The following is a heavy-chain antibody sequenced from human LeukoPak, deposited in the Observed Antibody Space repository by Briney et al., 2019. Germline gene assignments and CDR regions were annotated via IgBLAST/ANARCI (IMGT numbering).Heavy chain of an antibody. CDR1: GYTFTGYY. CDR3: ARAPYYYDSSGRYYFDY. V-gene: IGHV1-2*02. Sequence: ASVKVSCKASGYTFTGYYMHWVRQAPGQGLEWMGWINPNSGGTNYAQKFQGRVTMTRDTSISTAYMELSRLRSDDTAVYYCARAPYYYDSSGRYYFDYWGQGTLVTVSS. CDR2: INPNSGGT. D-gene: IGHD3-22*01. J-gene: IGHJ4*02.